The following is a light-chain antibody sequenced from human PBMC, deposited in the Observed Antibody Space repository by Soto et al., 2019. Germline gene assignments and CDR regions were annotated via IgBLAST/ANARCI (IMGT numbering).Light chain of an antibody. CDR1: SSDVGGYNY. CDR2: EVS. J-gene: IGLJ3*02. V-gene: IGLV2-14*01. CDR3: SSYTSSSTHWL. Sequence: QSALTQPASVSGSPGQSITISCTGTSSDVGGYNYVSWYQQNPGKAPKIMIYEVSNRPSGVSNRFSGSKSGNTASLTISGLPAEDEADYYCSSYTSSSTHWLFGGGTKVTVL.